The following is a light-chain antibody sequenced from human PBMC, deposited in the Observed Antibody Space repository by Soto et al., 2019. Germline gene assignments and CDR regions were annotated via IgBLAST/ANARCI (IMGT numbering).Light chain of an antibody. J-gene: IGKJ5*01. CDR1: QTISSW. Sequence: DIQMTQSPSTLSASVGDRVTIICRASQTISSWLAWYQQKGGQAPKLLISKASILDSGVPSRFSGSGSGTEFNLTISSLQPEDFATYYCQQYYSYPITFGQGTRLEIK. CDR3: QQYYSYPIT. V-gene: IGKV1-5*03. CDR2: KAS.